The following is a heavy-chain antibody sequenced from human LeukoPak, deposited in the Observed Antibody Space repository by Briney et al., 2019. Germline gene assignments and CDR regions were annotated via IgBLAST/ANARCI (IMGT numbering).Heavy chain of an antibody. CDR2: INTNTGNP. V-gene: IGHV7-4-1*02. D-gene: IGHD4-23*01. J-gene: IGHJ4*02. CDR3: ARDGETTVVTPRYFDY. CDR1: GYTFTNYA. Sequence: ASVKVSCKASGYTFTNYAINWVRQAPGQGLEWMGWINTNTGNPTYAQGFTGRFVFSLDTSVSTAYLQISSLKAEDTAVYYCARDGETTVVTPRYFDYWGQGTLVTVSS.